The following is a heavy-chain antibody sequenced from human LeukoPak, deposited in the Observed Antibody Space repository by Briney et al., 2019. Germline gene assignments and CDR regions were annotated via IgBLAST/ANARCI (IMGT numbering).Heavy chain of an antibody. CDR2: IYYSGST. D-gene: IGHD6-13*01. J-gene: IGHJ6*03. Sequence: SETLSLTCTVSGGSISSYYWSWIRQPPGKGLEWIGYIYYSGSTNYNPSLKSRVTISVDTSKNQFSLKLSSVTAADTAVYYCARGLSSIAAAGSPEGYYMDVWGKGTTVTVSS. CDR3: ARGLSSIAAAGSPEGYYMDV. CDR1: GGSISSYY. V-gene: IGHV4-59*12.